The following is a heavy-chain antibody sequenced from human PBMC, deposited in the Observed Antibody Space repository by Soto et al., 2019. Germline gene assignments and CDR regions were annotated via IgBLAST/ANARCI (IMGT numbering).Heavy chain of an antibody. CDR1: GFTFSNAW. D-gene: IGHD3-3*01. J-gene: IGHJ4*02. CDR2: IKSKADDETT. CDR3: SPRITFFGGGPRPG. V-gene: IGHV3-15*07. Sequence: EVQLVESGGGLVKPGGSLRLSCAASGFTFSNAWMNWVRHAPGKGLEWVGRIKSKADDETTDYAAPVKGRFTISREDSRTILYLQMKSLKIEDTGVFYCSPRITFFGGGPRPGGGQGTLVTVSS.